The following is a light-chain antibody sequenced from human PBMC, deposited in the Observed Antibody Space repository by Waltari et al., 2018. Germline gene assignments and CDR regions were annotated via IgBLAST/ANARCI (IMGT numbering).Light chain of an antibody. J-gene: IGLJ7*01. V-gene: IGLV1-51*02. CDR1: SSNIGNNY. Sequence: QSVLTQPPSVSAAPGQRVTISCSGGSSNIGNNYVSWYRQFPGTAPKLLIYEDSEGPSGTPGRCSGSKSGTSATLDITGLQAGDEADYYCGTWDSSLSGAVFGGGTHLTVL. CDR3: GTWDSSLSGAV. CDR2: EDS.